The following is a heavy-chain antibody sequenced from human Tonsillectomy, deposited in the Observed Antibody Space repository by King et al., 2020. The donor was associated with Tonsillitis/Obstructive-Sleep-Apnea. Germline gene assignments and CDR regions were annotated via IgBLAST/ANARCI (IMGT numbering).Heavy chain of an antibody. CDR1: GFTFSSYG. D-gene: IGHD5-18*01. CDR3: ARDKDTAMVYYYYYYMDG. Sequence: QLVQSGGGVVQPGRSLRLSCAASGFTFSSYGMHWVRQAPGKGLEWVAVIWYDGSNKYYADSVKGRFTISRDNSKNTLYLQMNSLRAEDTAVYYCARDKDTAMVYYYYYYMDGWGKGTTVTVSS. V-gene: IGHV3-33*01. J-gene: IGHJ6*03. CDR2: IWYDGSNK.